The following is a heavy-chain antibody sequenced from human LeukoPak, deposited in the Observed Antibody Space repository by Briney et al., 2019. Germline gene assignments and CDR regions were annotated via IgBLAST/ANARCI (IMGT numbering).Heavy chain of an antibody. D-gene: IGHD3-10*01. Sequence: SGPTLVNPTQTLTLTCTFSGFSLSTSGMCVSWIRQPPGKALEWLARIDWDDDKYYSTSLKTRLTISKDTSKNQVVLTMTNMDPVDTATYYCARTTMVRGVVRYFDYWGQGTLVTVSS. V-gene: IGHV2-70*11. CDR1: GFSLSTSGMC. CDR2: IDWDDDK. J-gene: IGHJ4*02. CDR3: ARTTMVRGVVRYFDY.